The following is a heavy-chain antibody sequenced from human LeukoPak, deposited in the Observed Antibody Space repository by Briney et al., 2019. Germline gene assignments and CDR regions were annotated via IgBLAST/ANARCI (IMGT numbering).Heavy chain of an antibody. J-gene: IGHJ4*02. CDR3: ARDSWGIAAAGTPNELDY. Sequence: GGSLRLSCAASGFTFSSYEMNWVRQAPGKGLEWVSYISSSGSTIYYADSVKGRFTISRDNAKNSLYLQMNSLRAEDTAVYYCARDSWGIAAAGTPNELDYWGQGTLVTVSS. D-gene: IGHD6-13*01. V-gene: IGHV3-48*03. CDR1: GFTFSSYE. CDR2: ISSSGSTI.